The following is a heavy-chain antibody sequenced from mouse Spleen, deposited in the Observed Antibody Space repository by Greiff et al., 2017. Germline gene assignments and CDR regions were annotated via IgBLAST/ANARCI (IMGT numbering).Heavy chain of an antibody. CDR1: GYTFTSYW. V-gene: IGHV1-55*01. CDR2: IYPGSGST. Sequence: VQLQQPGAELVRPGASVKMSCKASGYTFTSYWITWVKQRPGQGLEWIGDIYPGSGSTNYNEKFKSKATLTVDTSSSTAYMQLNSLTSEDSAVYYCARRSRYYFDYWGQGTTLTVSS. CDR3: ARRSRYYFDY. J-gene: IGHJ2*01.